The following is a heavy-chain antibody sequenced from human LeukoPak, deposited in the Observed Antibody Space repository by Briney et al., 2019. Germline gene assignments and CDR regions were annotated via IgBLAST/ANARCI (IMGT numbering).Heavy chain of an antibody. CDR1: GYSFTSYW. Sequence: GESLKISCKGSGYSFTSYWIGWVRQMRGKGLEWMGIIYPGDSDTRYSPSFQGQVTISADKSISTAYLQRSSPKASDTAMYPCARLLGYCSGGSCQHLDYWGQGTLVTVSS. D-gene: IGHD2-15*01. CDR3: ARLLGYCSGGSCQHLDY. CDR2: IYPGDSDT. J-gene: IGHJ4*02. V-gene: IGHV5-51*01.